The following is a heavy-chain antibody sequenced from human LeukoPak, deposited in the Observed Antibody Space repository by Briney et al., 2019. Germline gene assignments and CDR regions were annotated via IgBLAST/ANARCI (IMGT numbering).Heavy chain of an antibody. CDR3: ARDRGAYSSGWNHFDY. CDR2: INPNSGGT. CDR1: GYTFTGYY. V-gene: IGHV1-2*02. D-gene: IGHD6-19*01. J-gene: IGHJ4*02. Sequence: ASVKVSCKASGYTFTGYYMHWVRQAPGQGLEWMGWINPNSGGTNYAQKFQGRVTMTRDTSISTAYMELSRLRSDDTAVYYCARDRGAYSSGWNHFDYWGQGTLVTVSS.